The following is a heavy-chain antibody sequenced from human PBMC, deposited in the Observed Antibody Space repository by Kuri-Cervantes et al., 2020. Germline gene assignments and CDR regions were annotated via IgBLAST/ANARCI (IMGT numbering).Heavy chain of an antibody. V-gene: IGHV3-9*01. J-gene: IGHJ3*01. CDR2: ITWNSGSI. D-gene: IGHD3-16*01. CDR3: VRLGNAFDL. CDR1: GFTFDDYA. Sequence: SLKISCAVSGFTFDDYAMHWVRQAPGKGLEWVSGITWNSGSITYADSVKGRFTISRDNAKNSLFLQMNSLRDDDTSIYYCVRLGNAFDLWGQGTKVTVSS.